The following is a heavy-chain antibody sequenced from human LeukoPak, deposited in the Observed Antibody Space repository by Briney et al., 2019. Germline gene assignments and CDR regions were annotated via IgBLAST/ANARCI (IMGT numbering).Heavy chain of an antibody. D-gene: IGHD1-7*01. J-gene: IGHJ4*02. Sequence: PSETLPLTCAVYGGSFSGYYWSWIRQPPGKGLEWIGEINHSGSTNYNPSLKSRVTISVDTSKNQFSLKLSSVTAADTAVYYCARGGWNYPFDYWGQGTLVTVSS. V-gene: IGHV4-34*01. CDR2: INHSGST. CDR3: ARGGWNYPFDY. CDR1: GGSFSGYY.